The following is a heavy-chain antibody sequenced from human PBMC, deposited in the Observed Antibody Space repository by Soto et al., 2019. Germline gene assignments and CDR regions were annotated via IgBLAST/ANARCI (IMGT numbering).Heavy chain of an antibody. CDR2: IIPIFGTA. Sequence: QVQLVQAGAEVKKPGSSVKVSCKASGGTFSSYAISWVRQAPGQGLEWMGGIIPIFGTANYAQKFQGRVTITADESTSTDYMELSSLRSEDTAVYYCARGFPFGDSGYYDGMDVWGQGTTVTVSS. D-gene: IGHD3-10*01. CDR1: GGTFSSYA. J-gene: IGHJ6*02. V-gene: IGHV1-69*01. CDR3: ARGFPFGDSGYYDGMDV.